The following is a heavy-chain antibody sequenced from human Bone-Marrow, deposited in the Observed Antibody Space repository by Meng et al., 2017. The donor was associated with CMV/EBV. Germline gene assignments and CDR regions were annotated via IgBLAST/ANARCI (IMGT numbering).Heavy chain of an antibody. Sequence: GESLKISCAASGFTFNTYWMSWVRQAPGKGLEWVANIKPDGSEKYYVDSVKGRFTISRDNAKNSLYLQMNSLRVEDTAVYHCAWGSGLASWGQGTRVTGSS. CDR2: IKPDGSEK. CDR3: AWGSGLAS. J-gene: IGHJ4*02. CDR1: GFTFNTYW. V-gene: IGHV3-7*04.